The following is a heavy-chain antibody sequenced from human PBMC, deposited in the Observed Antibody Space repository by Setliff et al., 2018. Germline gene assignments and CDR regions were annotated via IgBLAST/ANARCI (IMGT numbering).Heavy chain of an antibody. CDR3: ARGYYNFLSGYYTPYYSDY. V-gene: IGHV4-59*01. D-gene: IGHD3-3*01. CDR2: IYYSGNT. J-gene: IGHJ4*02. Sequence: SETLSLTCTVSGGSIRNYYWSWIRQPPGKGLEWVGYIYYSGNTNYNPSLKSRVTISVDTSKNQFSLKLSSVTAADTAVYFCARGYYNFLSGYYTPYYSDYWGQGTLVTVSS. CDR1: GGSIRNYY.